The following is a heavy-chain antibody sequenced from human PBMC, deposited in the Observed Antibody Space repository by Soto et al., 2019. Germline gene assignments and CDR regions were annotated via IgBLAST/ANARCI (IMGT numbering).Heavy chain of an antibody. CDR3: ARDKITGLFDY. CDR1: GGSFSGYY. CDR2: INHSGST. D-gene: IGHD2-8*02. Sequence: KASETLSLTCAVYGGSFSGYYWTWIRQPPGTGLEWIGEINHSGSTNYNPSLKSRVTISVDTSKNQFSLKLTSVTAADTAVYYRARDKITGLFDYWGQGTLVTVSS. V-gene: IGHV4-34*01. J-gene: IGHJ4*02.